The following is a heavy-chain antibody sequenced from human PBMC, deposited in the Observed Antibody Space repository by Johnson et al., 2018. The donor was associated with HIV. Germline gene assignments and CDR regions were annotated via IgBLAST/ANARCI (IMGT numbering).Heavy chain of an antibody. Sequence: QVQLVESGGGVVQPGRSLRLFCAVSGFPFTTYTIHWVRQAPGKGLEWVALISYDGNDKYYADSVKGRFTISRDISKSTLNLQMNSLRVEDTAMYYCARGRKDIAEVDGLDNDGFDVWGQGTMVTVSS. J-gene: IGHJ3*01. CDR2: ISYDGNDK. D-gene: IGHD5-12*01. CDR3: ARGRKDIAEVDGLDNDGFDV. V-gene: IGHV3-30*04. CDR1: GFPFTTYT.